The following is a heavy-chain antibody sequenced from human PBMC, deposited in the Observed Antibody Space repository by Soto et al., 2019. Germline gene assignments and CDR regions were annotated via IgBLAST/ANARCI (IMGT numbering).Heavy chain of an antibody. Sequence: PGGSLRLSCAASGFTFSSYSMNWVRQAPGKGLEWVSSISSSSSYIYYADSVKGRFTISRDNAKNSLYLQMNSLRAEDTAVYYCASNRTAGTRNFDYWGQGTLVTVSS. CDR3: ASNRTAGTRNFDY. D-gene: IGHD1-1*01. V-gene: IGHV3-21*01. CDR2: ISSSSSYI. CDR1: GFTFSSYS. J-gene: IGHJ4*02.